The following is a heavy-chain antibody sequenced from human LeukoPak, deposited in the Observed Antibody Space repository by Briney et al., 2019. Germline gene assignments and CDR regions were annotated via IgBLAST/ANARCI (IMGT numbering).Heavy chain of an antibody. CDR1: GFTFSGHA. J-gene: IGHJ4*02. CDR3: ARVNSVAAADY. D-gene: IGHD6-13*01. V-gene: IGHV3-53*01. Sequence: PGRSLRLSCAASGFTFSGHAMHWVRQAPGKGLEWVSVIYSGGSTYYADSVKGRFTISRDNSKNTLYLQMNSLRAEDTAVYYCARVNSVAAADYWGQGTLVTVSS. CDR2: IYSGGST.